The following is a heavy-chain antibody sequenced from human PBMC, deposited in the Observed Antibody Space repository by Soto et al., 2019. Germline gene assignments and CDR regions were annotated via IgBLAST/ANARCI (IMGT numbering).Heavy chain of an antibody. Sequence: TSETLSLTCAVYGGSFSGYYWSWIRQPPGKGLEWIGEINHSGSTNYNPSLKSRVTISVDTSKNQFSLKLSSVTAADTAVYYCARGHCTNGVCYFDYWGQGTLVTVSS. J-gene: IGHJ4*02. CDR3: ARGHCTNGVCYFDY. CDR2: INHSGST. D-gene: IGHD2-8*01. V-gene: IGHV4-34*01. CDR1: GGSFSGYY.